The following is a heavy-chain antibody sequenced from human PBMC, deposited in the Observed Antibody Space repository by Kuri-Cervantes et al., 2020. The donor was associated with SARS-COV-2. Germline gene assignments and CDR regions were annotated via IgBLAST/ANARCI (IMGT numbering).Heavy chain of an antibody. CDR3: ARGNPDFDY. J-gene: IGHJ4*02. CDR1: GFTFSTYW. Sequence: GESLKISCAASGFTFSTYWMSWVRQAPGKGLEWVANIKRDGSEEYYVDSVKGRFTISRDNAKNSLYLQMNSLRAEDTAVYYCARGNPDFDYWGQGTLVTVSS. V-gene: IGHV3-7*01. CDR2: IKRDGSEE.